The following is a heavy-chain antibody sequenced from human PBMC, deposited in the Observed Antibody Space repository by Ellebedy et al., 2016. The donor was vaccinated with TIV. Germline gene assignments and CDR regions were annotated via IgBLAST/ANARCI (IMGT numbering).Heavy chain of an antibody. CDR3: ASTTTVTTAFDY. D-gene: IGHD4-17*01. CDR2: IYWDDDK. CDR1: GFSLSTSGVG. Sequence: SGPTLVKPTQTLTLTCTFSGFSLSTSGVGVGWIRQPPGKALEWLALIYWDDDKRYSPSLKSRLTITKDTSKNQVVLTMTNMDPVDTATYYCASTTTVTTAFDYWGQGTLATVSS. J-gene: IGHJ4*02. V-gene: IGHV2-5*02.